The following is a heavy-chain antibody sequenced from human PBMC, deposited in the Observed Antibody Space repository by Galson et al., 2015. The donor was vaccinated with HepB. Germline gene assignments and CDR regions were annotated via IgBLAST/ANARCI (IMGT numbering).Heavy chain of an antibody. CDR1: GGTFSSYA. CDR3: ASQWELLKGYYGMDV. V-gene: IGHV1-69*13. D-gene: IGHD1-26*01. J-gene: IGHJ6*02. Sequence: SVKVSCKASGGTFSSYAISWVRQAPGQGPEWMGGIIPIFGTANYAQKFQGRVTITADESTSTAYMELSSLRSEDTAVYYCASQWELLKGYYGMDVWGQGTTVTVSS. CDR2: IIPIFGTA.